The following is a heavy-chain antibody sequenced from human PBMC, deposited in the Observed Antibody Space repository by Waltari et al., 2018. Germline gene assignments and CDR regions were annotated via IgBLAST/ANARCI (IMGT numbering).Heavy chain of an antibody. CDR1: GGSFSGYY. V-gene: IGHV4-34*01. D-gene: IGHD2-15*01. CDR2: INHSGST. CDR3: ARVRVVAATSYYYYYMDV. Sequence: QVQLQQWGAGLLKPSETLSLTCAVYGGSFSGYYWSWIRQPPGKGLEWIGEINHSGSTNYNPSLKSRVTISVDTSKNQFSLKLSSVTAADTAVYYCARVRVVAATSYYYYYMDVWGKGTTVTVSS. J-gene: IGHJ6*03.